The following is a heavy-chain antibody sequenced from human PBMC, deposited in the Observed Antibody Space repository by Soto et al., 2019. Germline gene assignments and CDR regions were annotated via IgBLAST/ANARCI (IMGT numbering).Heavy chain of an antibody. CDR1: GLTFSSYA. J-gene: IGHJ4*02. V-gene: IGHV3-30*18. CDR3: AKEDRAKASPASSFAS. D-gene: IGHD2-15*01. CDR2: ISYDGSKQ. Sequence: QVQLVESGGGVVQPGRSLRLSCAASGLTFSSYAMHWVRQAPGKGLEWVAVISYDGSKQYYAESVKGRFTISRDNSESTLSLQMNSLRVEATAVYSCAKEDRAKASPASSFASWGQGTLVTVSS.